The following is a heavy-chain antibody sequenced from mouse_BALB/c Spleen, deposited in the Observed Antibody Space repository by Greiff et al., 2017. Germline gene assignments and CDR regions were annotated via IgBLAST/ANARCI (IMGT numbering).Heavy chain of an antibody. CDR3: ARVYYGNPYAMDY. Sequence: EVQVVESGPGLVKPSQSLSLTCSVTGYSITSGYYWNWIRQFPGNKLEWMGYISYDGSNNSNPSLKNRISITRDTSKNQFFLKLNSVTTEDTATYYCARVYYGNPYAMDYWGQGTSVTVSS. CDR2: ISYDGSN. D-gene: IGHD1-1*01. V-gene: IGHV3-6*02. J-gene: IGHJ4*01. CDR1: GYSITSGYY.